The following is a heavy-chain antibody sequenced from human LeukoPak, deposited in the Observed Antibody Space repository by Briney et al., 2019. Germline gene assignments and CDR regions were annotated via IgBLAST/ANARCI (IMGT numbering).Heavy chain of an antibody. D-gene: IGHD1-26*01. CDR3: AKGGKWDVTPFDY. CDR1: GFTFSSYG. CDR2: ISYDGSNK. J-gene: IGHJ4*02. V-gene: IGHV3-30*18. Sequence: GRSLRLSCAASGFTFSSYGMHWVRQAPGKGREWVAVISYDGSNKYYADSVKGRFTISRDNSKNTLYLQVNSLRAEDTAVYYCAKGGKWDVTPFDYWGRGTLVTVSS.